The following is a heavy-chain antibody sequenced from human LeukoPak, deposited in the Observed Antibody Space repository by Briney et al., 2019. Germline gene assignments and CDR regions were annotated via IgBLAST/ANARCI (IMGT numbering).Heavy chain of an antibody. J-gene: IGHJ1*01. CDR3: VVSSSWYGYFQH. Sequence: ASVKVSCKASGYTFTMYYIHWVRQAPGQGLEWMGMIDPSDGATTYAQRFQGRVTMTRDMSTTTVYMDLRSLRSEDTAVYYCVVSSSWYGYFQHWGQGTLVTVSS. CDR1: GYTFTMYY. V-gene: IGHV1-46*01. CDR2: IDPSDGAT. D-gene: IGHD6-13*01.